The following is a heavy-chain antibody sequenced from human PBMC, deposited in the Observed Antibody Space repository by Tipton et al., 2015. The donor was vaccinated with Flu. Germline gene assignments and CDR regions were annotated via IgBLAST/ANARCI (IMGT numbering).Heavy chain of an antibody. CDR2: MYSSGTT. CDR1: GGSISSFY. CDR3: ARGSGSGTYVILDY. Sequence: TLSLTCTVSGGSISSFYWSWIRQPAGKGLEWIGRMYSSGTTKYNPSLKSRVTMSVDTTKNQFSLKLSSVTAADTAVYYCARGSGSGTYVILDYWGQGTLVSVSS. D-gene: IGHD3-10*01. J-gene: IGHJ4*02. V-gene: IGHV4-4*07.